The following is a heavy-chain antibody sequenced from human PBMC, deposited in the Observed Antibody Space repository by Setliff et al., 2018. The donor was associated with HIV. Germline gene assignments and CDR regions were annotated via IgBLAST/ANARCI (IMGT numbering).Heavy chain of an antibody. CDR3: ARIHSSADYYYMDV. Sequence: SGPTLVNPTPPLTLTCTFSGFSLSTSGMCVSWIRQPPGKALEWLARIDWDDDKYYSTSLKSRLTISKDTSKNQVVLTMTNMDPVDTATYYCARIHSSADYYYMDVWGKGTTVTVSS. J-gene: IGHJ6*03. D-gene: IGHD6-19*01. CDR2: IDWDDDK. CDR1: GFSLSTSGMC. V-gene: IGHV2-70*11.